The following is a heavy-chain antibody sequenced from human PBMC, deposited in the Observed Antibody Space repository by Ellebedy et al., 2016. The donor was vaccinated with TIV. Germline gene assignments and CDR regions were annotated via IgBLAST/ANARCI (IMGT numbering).Heavy chain of an antibody. CDR1: GGSISSPSFH. CDR2: IDYSGRT. Sequence: SETLSLTXSVSGGSISSPSFHWGWTRQSPGKGLEWVGSIDYSGRTYYNPSLKSRVTISIDTSKKVFSLHLSSVTAADTAVYFCARHLGGDYRDYWGQGTLVTVSS. D-gene: IGHD3-16*01. CDR3: ARHLGGDYRDY. V-gene: IGHV4-39*01. J-gene: IGHJ4*02.